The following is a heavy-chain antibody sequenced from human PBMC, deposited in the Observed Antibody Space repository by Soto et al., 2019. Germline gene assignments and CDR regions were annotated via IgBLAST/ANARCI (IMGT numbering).Heavy chain of an antibody. V-gene: IGHV3-23*01. CDR3: ARQLYSSSTYNWFDP. J-gene: IGHJ5*02. CDR2: ISGSGGST. D-gene: IGHD6-13*01. CDR1: GFTFSIYA. Sequence: GGSLRLSCAASGFTFSIYAMSWVRQAPGKGLEWVSAISGSGGSTYYADSVKGRFTISRDNSKNTLYLQMNSLRAEDTAVYFCARQLYSSSTYNWFDPWGQGTLVTVSS.